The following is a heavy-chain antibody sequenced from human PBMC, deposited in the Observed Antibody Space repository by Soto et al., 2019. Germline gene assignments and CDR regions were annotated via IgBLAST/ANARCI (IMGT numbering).Heavy chain of an antibody. Sequence: QVQLVQSGAEVKKPGASVKVSCKASGYTFTDFAVHWVRQAPGQRLEWMGWINAGNGNTKYSQQFQGTVAITRDTSASTAFMELSSLRSEDTAVYYCARAVGLFDYWGQGTLVTVSS. CDR3: ARAVGLFDY. D-gene: IGHD2-15*01. CDR2: INAGNGNT. CDR1: GYTFTDFA. J-gene: IGHJ4*02. V-gene: IGHV1-3*01.